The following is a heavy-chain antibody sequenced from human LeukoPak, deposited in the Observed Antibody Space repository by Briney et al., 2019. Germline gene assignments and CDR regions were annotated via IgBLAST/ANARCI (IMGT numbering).Heavy chain of an antibody. CDR2: IRSSGTTI. J-gene: IGHJ4*02. CDR1: GFTFSDHY. V-gene: IGHV3-11*04. CDR3: ARDRGAVTDVFDY. D-gene: IGHD6-19*01. Sequence: KPGGSLRRSCVASGFTFSDHYMSWIRQAPGQGLEWVSYIRSSGTTIHYADSVKGRFTISRDNAKNSLYLQMNSLRAEDTAVYYCARDRGAVTDVFDYWGQGTLVTVSS.